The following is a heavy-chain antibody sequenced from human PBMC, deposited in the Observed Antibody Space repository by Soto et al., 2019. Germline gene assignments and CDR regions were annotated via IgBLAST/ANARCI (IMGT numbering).Heavy chain of an antibody. CDR1: GFTFSSYA. D-gene: IGHD6-19*01. J-gene: IGHJ4*02. CDR3: AKDRSSGWSPGYYFDY. CDR2: ISGSGGST. V-gene: IGHV3-23*01. Sequence: EVQLLESGGGLVQRGGSLRLSCAASGFTFSSYAMSWVRQAPGKGLEWVSAISGSGGSTYYADSVKGRFTISRDNSKNTLYLQMNSLRAEDTAVYYCAKDRSSGWSPGYYFDYWGQGTLVTVSS.